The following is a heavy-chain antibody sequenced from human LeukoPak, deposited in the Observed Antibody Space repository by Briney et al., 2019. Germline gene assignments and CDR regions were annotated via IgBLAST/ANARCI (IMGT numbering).Heavy chain of an antibody. Sequence: SETLSLTCTVSGGSISSGGYYWSWIRQHPGKGLEWIGYIYYSGSTNYNPSLKSRVTISVDTSKNQFSLKLSSVTAADTAVYYCARLHYDSRKTAFDYWGQGTLVTVSS. V-gene: IGHV4-61*08. CDR1: GGSISSGGYY. D-gene: IGHD3-22*01. CDR3: ARLHYDSRKTAFDY. J-gene: IGHJ4*02. CDR2: IYYSGST.